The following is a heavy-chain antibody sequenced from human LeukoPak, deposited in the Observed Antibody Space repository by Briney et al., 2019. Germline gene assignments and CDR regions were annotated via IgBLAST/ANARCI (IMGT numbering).Heavy chain of an antibody. CDR2: IASKTDGGAT. D-gene: IGHD1-1*01. V-gene: IGHV3-15*07. J-gene: IGHJ4*02. CDR3: ARGRSYNDY. CDR1: GLTVTNAW. Sequence: GGSLRLSCSASGLTVTNAWMNWVRQAPGEGLDWVGRIASKTDGGATDYAAPVKGRFTISRDDSKNTLNLQMNSLRAEDTAVYYCARGRSYNDYWGQGTLVTVSS.